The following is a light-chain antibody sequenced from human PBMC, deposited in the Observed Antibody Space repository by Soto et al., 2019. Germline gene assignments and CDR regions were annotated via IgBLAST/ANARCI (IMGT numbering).Light chain of an antibody. V-gene: IGLV2-8*01. Sequence: QSALTQPPSASGSPGQSVTISCTGTSSDVGGYKYVSWYQQHPGKAPKLMIFEVNKRPSGVPDRFSGSKSGNTASLTVSGLQAEDEADYYCSSYAGINNLGFFGTGNKLTVL. CDR1: SSDVGGYKY. J-gene: IGLJ1*01. CDR3: SSYAGINNLGF. CDR2: EVN.